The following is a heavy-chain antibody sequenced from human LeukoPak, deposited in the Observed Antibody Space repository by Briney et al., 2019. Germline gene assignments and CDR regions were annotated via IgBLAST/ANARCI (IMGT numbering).Heavy chain of an antibody. D-gene: IGHD3-22*01. CDR1: GGSISSYY. J-gene: IGHJ3*02. CDR3: ARGSWLFETGAFDI. V-gene: IGHV4-4*07. CDR2: IYTSGST. Sequence: SETLSLTCTVSGGSISSYYWSWIRQPAGKGLEWIGRIYTSGSTNYNPSLKSRVTMSVDTSKNQFSLKLSSVTAADTAGYYCARGSWLFETGAFDIWGQGTMVTVSS.